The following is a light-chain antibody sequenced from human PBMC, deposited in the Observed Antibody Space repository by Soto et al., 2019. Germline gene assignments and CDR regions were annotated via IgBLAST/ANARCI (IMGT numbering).Light chain of an antibody. CDR2: RNN. Sequence: SVLTQPPSASGTPGQRVSISCSGSSSNIGSNYVYWYQHLPGTAPKLLIYRNNQRPSGVPARFSGSKSGTSASLAISGLRSEDEADYYCAAWDDSLSAWVFGGGTKLTVL. CDR3: AAWDDSLSAWV. J-gene: IGLJ3*02. CDR1: SSNIGSNY. V-gene: IGLV1-47*01.